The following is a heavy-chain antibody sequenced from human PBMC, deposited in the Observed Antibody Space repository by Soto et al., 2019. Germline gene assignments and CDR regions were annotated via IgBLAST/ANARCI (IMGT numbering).Heavy chain of an antibody. J-gene: IGHJ4*02. Sequence: QVQLVESGGGVVQPGRSLRLSCAASGFTFSNHGMHWVRQAPGKGLEWVVVIWYDGSYKYYADSVKGRFTISRDNSKNTLYLQMNSLRAEDTALYYCARQDMVSYYFDSWGQGTLVTVSS. CDR2: IWYDGSYK. CDR3: ARQDMVSYYFDS. D-gene: IGHD2-8*01. V-gene: IGHV3-33*01. CDR1: GFTFSNHG.